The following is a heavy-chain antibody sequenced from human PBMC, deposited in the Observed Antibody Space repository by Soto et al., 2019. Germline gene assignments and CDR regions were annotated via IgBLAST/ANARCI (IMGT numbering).Heavy chain of an antibody. CDR2: IGAGDGKT. Sequence: ASVKVSCKASGYSFTHYVIHWVRQAPGQRLEWMGWIGAGDGKTYYSQNFQGRVTITKDTSTSTAYMELRSLRSDDTVVYYCARRPYYYDSSGRWYAPWSQGTLVTVSS. D-gene: IGHD3-22*01. V-gene: IGHV1-3*01. CDR3: ARRPYYYDSSGRWYAP. CDR1: GYSFTHYV. J-gene: IGHJ5*02.